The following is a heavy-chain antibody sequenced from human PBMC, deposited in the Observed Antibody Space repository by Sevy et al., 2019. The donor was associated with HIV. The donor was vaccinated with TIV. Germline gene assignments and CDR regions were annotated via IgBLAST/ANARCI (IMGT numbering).Heavy chain of an antibody. CDR1: GFIFSDYY. Sequence: GGYLRLSCAASGFIFSDYYMSWIRQSPGKGLEWVSDISSGTTHRKYADSVKGRFTISRDNAKNSLYLQMNSLTVEDTAVYYCARDLRNYSSQYFDFWGQGTLVTVSS. CDR2: ISSGTTHR. CDR3: ARDLRNYSSQYFDF. V-gene: IGHV3-11*06. J-gene: IGHJ4*02. D-gene: IGHD4-4*01.